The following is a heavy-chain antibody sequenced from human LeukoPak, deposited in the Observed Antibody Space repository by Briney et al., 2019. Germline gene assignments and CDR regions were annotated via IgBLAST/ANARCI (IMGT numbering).Heavy chain of an antibody. V-gene: IGHV4-34*01. D-gene: IGHD5-24*01. J-gene: IGHJ4*02. Sequence: PSETLSLTCAVYGGAFSGYYWSWIRQPPGKRLEWIGEINHSGSTNYNPSLKSRVTISVDTSKNQFSLKLSSVTAADTAVYYCARESNSPLDYWGQGTLVTVSS. CDR3: ARESNSPLDY. CDR1: GGAFSGYY. CDR2: INHSGST.